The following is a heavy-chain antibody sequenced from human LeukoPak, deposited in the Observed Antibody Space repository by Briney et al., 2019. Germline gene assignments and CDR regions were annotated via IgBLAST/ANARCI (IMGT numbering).Heavy chain of an antibody. CDR1: GFTFSSYT. CDR3: ARDPTRAVTHHKRSYWYFDL. J-gene: IGHJ2*01. Sequence: PGGSLRLSCAASGFTFSSYTMNWVRQAPGKGLEWVSYISGSSSTIYYADSVKGRFTISRDNAKNSLYLQMNSLRAEDTAVYYCARDPTRAVTHHKRSYWYFDLWGRGTLVTVSS. V-gene: IGHV3-48*01. CDR2: ISGSSSTI. D-gene: IGHD4-17*01.